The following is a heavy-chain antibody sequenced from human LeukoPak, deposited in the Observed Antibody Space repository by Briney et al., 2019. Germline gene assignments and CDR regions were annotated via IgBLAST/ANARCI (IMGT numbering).Heavy chain of an antibody. V-gene: IGHV4-39*07. J-gene: IGHJ4*02. CDR2: IYHSGST. CDR1: GGSISSSGYY. D-gene: IGHD3-10*01. CDR3: ARKGRITMVRGVIPDRGYYFDY. Sequence: SETLSLTCTVSGGSISSSGYYWGWIRQPPGKGLEWIGSIYHSGSTYYNPSLKSRVTISVDTSKNQFSLKLSSVTAADTAVYYCARKGRITMVRGVIPDRGYYFDYWGQGTLVTVSS.